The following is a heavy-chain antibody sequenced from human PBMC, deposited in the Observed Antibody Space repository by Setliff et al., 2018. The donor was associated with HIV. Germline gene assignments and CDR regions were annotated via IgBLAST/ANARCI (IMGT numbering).Heavy chain of an antibody. V-gene: IGHV1-46*01. D-gene: IGHD3-9*01. CDR3: ARAGVYDILTGYYYFDY. CDR1: GYTFTSYY. CDR2: INPSGGST. J-gene: IGHJ4*02. Sequence: ASVKVSCKASGYTFTSYYMHWVRQATGQGLEWMGIINPSGGSTSYAQKFQGRVTMTRDTSTSTVYMELSSLRSEDTAVYYCARAGVYDILTGYYYFDYWGQGTLVTVSS.